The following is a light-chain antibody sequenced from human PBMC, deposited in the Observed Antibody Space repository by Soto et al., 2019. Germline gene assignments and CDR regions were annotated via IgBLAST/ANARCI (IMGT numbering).Light chain of an antibody. J-gene: IGLJ1*01. V-gene: IGLV2-14*01. CDR1: NSDVGGYNY. CDR3: SSYTSSSTPYV. CDR2: DVT. Sequence: QSALTQPASVSGSPGQSITISCTGTNSDVGGYNYVSWYQQHPGKAPKLMIYDVTNRPSGVSNRFSGSKSDNTASLTISGLQSEDEADYYCSSYTSSSTPYVFGTGTKLTVL.